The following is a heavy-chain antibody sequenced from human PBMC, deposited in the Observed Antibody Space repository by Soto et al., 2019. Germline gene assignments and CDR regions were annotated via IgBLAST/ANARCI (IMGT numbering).Heavy chain of an antibody. J-gene: IGHJ6*02. CDR2: IYTSENT. V-gene: IGHV4-4*07. CDR1: GGSISSYY. CDR3: ARSSHYDFYGMDV. D-gene: IGHD3-3*01. Sequence: SETLSLTCTVSGGSISSYYWSWIRQPAGKGLEWIGRIYTSENTNYNPSLKSRVTMSVDTSKNQFSLKLFTVTAADTAVYYCARSSHYDFYGMDVWGQGTTVTVS.